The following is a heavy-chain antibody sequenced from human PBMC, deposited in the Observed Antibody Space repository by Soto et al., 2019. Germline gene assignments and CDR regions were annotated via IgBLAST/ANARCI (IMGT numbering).Heavy chain of an antibody. CDR1: GFTFSNAW. Sequence: GGSLRLSCAASGFTFSNAWMSWVRQAPGKGLEWVDRIKSKTDGGETDYAAPVKGRFTISRVDSKNTLYLQMNSLKTEDTAVYYCTIGGPGPDYWGQGTLVTVSS. D-gene: IGHD3-10*01. CDR2: IKSKTDGGET. CDR3: TIGGPGPDY. J-gene: IGHJ4*02. V-gene: IGHV3-15*01.